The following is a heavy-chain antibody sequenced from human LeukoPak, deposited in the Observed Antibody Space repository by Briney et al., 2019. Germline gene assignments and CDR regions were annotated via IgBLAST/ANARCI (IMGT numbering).Heavy chain of an antibody. D-gene: IGHD2-15*01. CDR1: GYTFTGYY. J-gene: IGHJ3*02. CDR3: ARRVARHDAFDI. Sequence: ASVKVSCKASGYTFTGYYMHWVRQAPGQGLEWMGWINPNSGGTNYAQKFQGRVTMTRDTSISTAYMELSRLRSDDTAVYYCARRVARHDAFDICGQGTMVTVSS. CDR2: INPNSGGT. V-gene: IGHV1-2*02.